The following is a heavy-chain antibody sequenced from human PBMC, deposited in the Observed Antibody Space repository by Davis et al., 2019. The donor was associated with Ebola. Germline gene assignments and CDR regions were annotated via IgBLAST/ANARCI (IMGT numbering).Heavy chain of an antibody. V-gene: IGHV4-59*12. CDR3: ARLATAMVPFDY. Sequence: SETLSLTCSVSGGSINNNYWSWIRQSPGKGLEWIGYIFYSGTRKYNPSLKSRVTISRDNAKNSLSLQMNSLRAEDTAVYYCARLATAMVPFDYWGRGTLVTVSS. CDR1: GGSINNNY. J-gene: IGHJ4*02. D-gene: IGHD3-10*01. CDR2: IFYSGTR.